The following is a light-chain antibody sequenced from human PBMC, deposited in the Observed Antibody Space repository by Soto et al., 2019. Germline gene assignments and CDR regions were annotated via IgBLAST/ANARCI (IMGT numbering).Light chain of an antibody. CDR1: QSVSSNY. CDR3: QQYGSSPPYT. Sequence: EIVLTQSPGTLSLSPGERATLSCRASQSVSSNYLAWYQQKPGQAPRLLIYGASSRAPGIPDRFSGSGSGTDFTLTISRLEPEDFAVYYCQQYGSSPPYTFGQGTKLEIK. J-gene: IGKJ2*01. V-gene: IGKV3-20*01. CDR2: GAS.